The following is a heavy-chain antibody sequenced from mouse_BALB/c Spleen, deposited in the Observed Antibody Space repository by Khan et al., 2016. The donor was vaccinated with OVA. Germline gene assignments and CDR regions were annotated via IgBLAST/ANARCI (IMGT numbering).Heavy chain of an antibody. Sequence: VQLQESGPGLVAPSQSLSITCTVSGFSLTNYTVHWVRQPPGKGLEWLGIIGTGGSTNYNSALMSRLSINKDNSKSQVFLKMNSLQTDDTAMYYCARAHYGSSYDYAMDYWGQGTSVTVSS. CDR1: GFSLTNYT. J-gene: IGHJ4*01. V-gene: IGHV2-9*02. D-gene: IGHD1-1*01. CDR3: ARAHYGSSYDYAMDY. CDR2: IGTGGST.